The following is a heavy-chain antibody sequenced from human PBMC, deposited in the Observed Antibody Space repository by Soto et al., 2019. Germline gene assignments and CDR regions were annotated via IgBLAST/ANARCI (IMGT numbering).Heavy chain of an antibody. V-gene: IGHV1-8*01. D-gene: IGHD1-20*01. CDR1: GYTFTSYY. Sequence: ASVKVSCKASGYTFTSYYINWVRQATGQGLEWMGWMNPNSGNTGYAQKFQGRVTMTRNTSISTAYMELSSLRSEDTAVYYCARDLSITGIDYYYYYGMDVWGQGTTVTVSS. CDR2: MNPNSGNT. CDR3: ARDLSITGIDYYYYYGMDV. J-gene: IGHJ6*02.